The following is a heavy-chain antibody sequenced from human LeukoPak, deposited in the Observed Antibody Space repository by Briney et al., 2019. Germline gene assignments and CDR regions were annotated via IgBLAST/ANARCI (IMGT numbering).Heavy chain of an antibody. J-gene: IGHJ4*02. CDR1: GFMLNVYY. CDR3: ARKLGGAQCGGDCFFDH. CDR2: ISPTGSYT. D-gene: IGHD2-21*02. Sequence: GGSLRLSCKASGFMLNVYYMSWFRLAPGKGLEWIGYISPTGSYTTYADSVRGRFTISRDNAKNLLFLQMNDLRTEDTAVYYCARKLGGAQCGGDCFFDHWGQGTRVGVSS. V-gene: IGHV3-11*03.